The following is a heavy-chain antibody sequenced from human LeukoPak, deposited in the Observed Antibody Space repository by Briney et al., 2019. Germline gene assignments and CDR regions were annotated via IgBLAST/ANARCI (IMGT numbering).Heavy chain of an antibody. CDR3: AKDLKPDSVWDIEW. D-gene: IGHD2-15*01. J-gene: IGHJ4*02. Sequence: GGSLRLSCAASGFTFRTYTMNWVRLAPGKGLEWVSGIYGSGTTFYAESVKGRLTISRDDSKNTLFLQMDRLRPEDTALYFCAKDLKPDSVWDIEWWGQGTQVTVSS. CDR1: GFTFRTYT. V-gene: IGHV3-23*01. CDR2: IYGSGTT.